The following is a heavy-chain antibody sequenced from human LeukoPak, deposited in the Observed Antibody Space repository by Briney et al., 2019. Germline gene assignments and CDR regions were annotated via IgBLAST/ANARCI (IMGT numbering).Heavy chain of an antibody. Sequence: SETPSLTCAVFGGSFGDYYCGWIRQPPGKGLEWIGEINRSGSTNYNPSLKSRVTMSVDTSKNQFSLKLSSVTAADTAVYYCARSRYYYDSSGYLYWGQGTLVTVSS. D-gene: IGHD3-22*01. CDR2: INRSGST. J-gene: IGHJ4*02. V-gene: IGHV4-34*01. CDR1: GGSFGDYY. CDR3: ARSRYYYDSSGYLY.